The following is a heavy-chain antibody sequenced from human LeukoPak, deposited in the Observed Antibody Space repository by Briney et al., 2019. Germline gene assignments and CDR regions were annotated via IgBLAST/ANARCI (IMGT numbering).Heavy chain of an antibody. V-gene: IGHV3-9*03. CDR3: AKGEDSSGYKIDY. J-gene: IGHJ4*02. Sequence: GGSLRLSCAASGFTFDDYAMHWVRQAPGKGLEWVSGISWNSGSIGYADSVKGRFTISRDNAKNSLYLQMNSLRAEDMALYYCAKGEDSSGYKIDYWGQGTLVTVSS. CDR1: GFTFDDYA. D-gene: IGHD3-22*01. CDR2: ISWNSGSI.